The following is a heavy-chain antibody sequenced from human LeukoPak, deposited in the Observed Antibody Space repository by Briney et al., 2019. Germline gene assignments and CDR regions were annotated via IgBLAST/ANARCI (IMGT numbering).Heavy chain of an antibody. Sequence: PGGSLRLSCAASGFTFRSYEMNWFRQAPGKGLDGVSYISSSGSTIYYADSVKGRFTISRDHAKNSLYLQMNSLRAEDTAVYYCARLDYGGNSGLRYWGQGTLVTVSS. D-gene: IGHD4-23*01. CDR2: ISSSGSTI. V-gene: IGHV3-48*03. J-gene: IGHJ4*02. CDR1: GFTFRSYE. CDR3: ARLDYGGNSGLRY.